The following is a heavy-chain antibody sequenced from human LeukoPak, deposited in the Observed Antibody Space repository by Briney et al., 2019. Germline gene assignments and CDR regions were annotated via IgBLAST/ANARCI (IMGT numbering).Heavy chain of an antibody. CDR3: ARCGISLLLDAFDI. CDR1: GGTFSSYA. D-gene: IGHD2-15*01. J-gene: IGHJ3*02. V-gene: IGHV1-69*01. CDR2: IIPIFGTA. Sequence: ASVKVSCKASGGTFSSYAISWVRQAPGQGLEWMGGIIPIFGTANYAQKFQGRVTITADETTSTAYMELSSLRSEDTAVYYCARCGISLLLDAFDIWGQGTMVTVSS.